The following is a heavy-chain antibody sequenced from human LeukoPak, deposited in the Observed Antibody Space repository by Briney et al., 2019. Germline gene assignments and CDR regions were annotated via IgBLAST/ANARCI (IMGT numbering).Heavy chain of an antibody. V-gene: IGHV3-21*01. D-gene: IGHD3-10*01. J-gene: IGHJ4*02. CDR1: GFTFSSYG. CDR3: AREDSYYYGSGSYPFDY. Sequence: GSLRLSCAGSGFTFSSYGMNWVRQAPGKGLEWVSSISSSSSYIYYADSVKGQFTISRDNAKNSLYLQMNSLRAEDTAVYYCAREDSYYYGSGSYPFDYWGQGTLVTVSS. CDR2: ISSSSSYI.